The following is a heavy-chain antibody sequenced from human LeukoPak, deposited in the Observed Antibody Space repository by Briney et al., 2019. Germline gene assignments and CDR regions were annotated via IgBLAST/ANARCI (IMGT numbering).Heavy chain of an antibody. V-gene: IGHV3-30*02. CDR2: IRNDGSNN. CDR1: GFSFSSYG. Sequence: GGSLGLSCAASGFSFSSYGMHWVRQAPGKGLEWVSFIRNDGSNNYYADSVKGRFTISRDNSKNALYLQMNSLRGDDTAVYYCVKEDASGTYYYYYHMDVWGKGTTVTVSS. CDR3: VKEDASGTYYYYYHMDV. J-gene: IGHJ6*03. D-gene: IGHD3-10*01.